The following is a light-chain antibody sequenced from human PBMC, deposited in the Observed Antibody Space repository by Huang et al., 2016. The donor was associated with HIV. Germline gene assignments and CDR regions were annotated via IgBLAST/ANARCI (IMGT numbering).Light chain of an antibody. J-gene: IGKJ5*01. CDR1: QNINDF. CDR3: QQRSTWPRSIT. Sequence: EIVLTQSPATLSLSPGERATVSCRASQNINDFLAWYQQTPVQPPRLLIYDASTRASGIPSRFSGNGSGTLFSLMISSLEPEDFAIYYCQQRSTWPRSITFGQGTRLEI. CDR2: DAS. V-gene: IGKV3-11*01.